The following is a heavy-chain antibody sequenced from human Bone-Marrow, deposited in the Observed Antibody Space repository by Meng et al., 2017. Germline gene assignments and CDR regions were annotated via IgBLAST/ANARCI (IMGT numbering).Heavy chain of an antibody. CDR2: IIPIFGTA. CDR3: ARGPPAAYYYDSSGYYYGLVYYYGMDV. V-gene: IGHV1-69*13. D-gene: IGHD3-22*01. Sequence: SVQVSCKASGGTFSSYAISGVRQAPGQGLEWMGGIIPIFGTANYAQKLQGRVTITADESTSTAYMELSSLRSVDRAVYYCARGPPAAYYYDSSGYYYGLVYYYGMDVWGQGTTVTGAS. CDR1: GGTFSSYA. J-gene: IGHJ6*01.